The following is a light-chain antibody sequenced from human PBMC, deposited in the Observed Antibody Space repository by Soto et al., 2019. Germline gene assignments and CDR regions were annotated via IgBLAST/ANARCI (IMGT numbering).Light chain of an antibody. CDR1: QSISSW. Sequence: DIQMTQSPSTLSASVGDRVTITCRASQSISSWLAWYQQKPRKAPKLLIYDASSLQSGVPSRFSGSGSGTEFTLTISSLQPDDFATYYCQQYISSSWTFGQGTKVDI. CDR2: DAS. J-gene: IGKJ1*01. V-gene: IGKV1-5*01. CDR3: QQYISSSWT.